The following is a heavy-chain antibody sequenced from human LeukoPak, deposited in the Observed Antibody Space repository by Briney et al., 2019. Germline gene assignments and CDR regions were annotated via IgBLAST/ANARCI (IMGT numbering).Heavy chain of an antibody. CDR3: AKSSEEQWLVPFDY. D-gene: IGHD6-19*01. J-gene: IGHJ4*02. V-gene: IGHV3-30*18. CDR2: ISYDGSNK. CDR1: GFTFSSYG. Sequence: GGSLRLSCAAPGFTFSSYGMHWVRQAPGKGLEWVAVISYDGSNKYYADSVKGRFTISGDNSKNTLYLQMNSLRAEDTAVYYCAKSSEEQWLVPFDYWGQGTLVTVSS.